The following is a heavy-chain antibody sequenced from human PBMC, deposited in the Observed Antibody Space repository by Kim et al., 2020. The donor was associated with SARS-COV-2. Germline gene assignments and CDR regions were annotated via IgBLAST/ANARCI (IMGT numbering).Heavy chain of an antibody. CDR3: VKGKYYYDSSGRNFDY. CDR2: ISSNGGST. CDR1: GFTFSSYA. V-gene: IGHV3-64*03. D-gene: IGHD3-22*01. J-gene: IGHJ4*02. Sequence: GGSLRLSCSASGFTFSSYAMHWVRQAPGKGLEYVSAISSNGGSTHYADSVKGRFTISRDNSKNTLYLQMSSLRAEDTAVYYCVKGKYYYDSSGRNFDYWGQGTLVTVSS.